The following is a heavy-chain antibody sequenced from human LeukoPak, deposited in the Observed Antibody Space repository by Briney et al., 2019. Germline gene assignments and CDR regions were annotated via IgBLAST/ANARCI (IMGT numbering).Heavy chain of an antibody. CDR3: ARDPSVFGYFDS. V-gene: IGHV3-30*02. D-gene: IGHD3-10*01. J-gene: IGHJ4*02. Sequence: GGSLRLSCAASGFTFSSYGMHWVRQAPGKGLEWVAFIRYDGSNEYYADSVKGRFTISRDNSKNSLYLQMNSLRAEDTAVYYCARDPSVFGYFDSWGQGTLVTVSS. CDR1: GFTFSSYG. CDR2: IRYDGSNE.